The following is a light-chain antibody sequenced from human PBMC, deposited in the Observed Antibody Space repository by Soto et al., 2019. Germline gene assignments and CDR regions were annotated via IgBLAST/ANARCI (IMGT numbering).Light chain of an antibody. J-gene: IGKJ3*01. CDR1: QSLLHTNGYNY. CDR2: LAS. V-gene: IGKV2-28*01. CDR3: MQGLQILS. Sequence: DIVMTQSPLSLSVTPGEPASISCRSSQSLLHTNGYNYLDWYLQKPGQSPQLLIYLASSRASGVPDRFSVSVSGTDFTLKIIRVDAEYVGIYYCMQGLQILSFGPGTKVHIK.